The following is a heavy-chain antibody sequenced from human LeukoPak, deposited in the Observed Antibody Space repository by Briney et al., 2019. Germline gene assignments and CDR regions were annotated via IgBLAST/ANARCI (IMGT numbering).Heavy chain of an antibody. J-gene: IGHJ3*02. CDR1: GFTFSSYA. Sequence: GGSLRLSCAASGFTFSSYAMSWVRQAPGKGLEWVSAISGRGGSTYYADSVKGRFTISRDNSKNTLYLQMNSLRAEDTAVYYCAKDQTDSYGFFGGGDAFDIWGQGTMVTVSS. CDR3: AKDQTDSYGFFGGGDAFDI. V-gene: IGHV3-23*01. D-gene: IGHD5-18*01. CDR2: ISGRGGST.